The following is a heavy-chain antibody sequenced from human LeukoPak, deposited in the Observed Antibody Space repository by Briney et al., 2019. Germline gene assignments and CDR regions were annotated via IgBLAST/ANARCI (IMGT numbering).Heavy chain of an antibody. D-gene: IGHD6-6*01. J-gene: IGHJ1*01. CDR3: ARGGAARLHFQN. CDR2: ISGTGGTT. V-gene: IGHV3-23*01. Sequence: PGGSLRLSCAASGFTFSSNAMCWVRQAPGKGLEWVSLISGTGGTTYYADSVKGRLTISRDNSKNTLYLQMNSLRVEDTAVYYCARGGAARLHFQNWGQGTLVTVSS. CDR1: GFTFSSNA.